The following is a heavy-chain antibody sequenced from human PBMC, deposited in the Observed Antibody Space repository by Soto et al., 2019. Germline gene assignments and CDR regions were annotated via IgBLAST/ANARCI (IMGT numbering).Heavy chain of an antibody. V-gene: IGHV4-34*01. CDR1: GGSFSGYY. Sequence: SETLSLTCAVYGGSFSGYYWSWIRQPPGKGLEWIGEINYSGNTNYNPSLKSRVSISVDTSKNQLFLNMSSVTAADTAMYYCARHHVRGRTIVGAAEYWGQGTLVTAPQ. J-gene: IGHJ4*02. CDR3: ARHHVRGRTIVGAAEY. D-gene: IGHD1-26*01. CDR2: INYSGNT.